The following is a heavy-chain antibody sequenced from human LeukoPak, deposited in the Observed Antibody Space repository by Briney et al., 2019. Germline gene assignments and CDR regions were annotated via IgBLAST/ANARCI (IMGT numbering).Heavy chain of an antibody. CDR2: ISGSGGST. D-gene: IGHD5-18*01. CDR3: AKDLEDTAMIRRPFDI. J-gene: IGHJ3*02. V-gene: IGHV3-23*01. CDR1: GLTFSTYA. Sequence: GGSLRLSCVASGLTFSTYAMSWVRQAPGKGLEWVSGISGSGGSTPYADSVKGRFTISRDNSKNTLYLQMNSLRAEDTAVYFCAKDLEDTAMIRRPFDIWGQGTMVTVSS.